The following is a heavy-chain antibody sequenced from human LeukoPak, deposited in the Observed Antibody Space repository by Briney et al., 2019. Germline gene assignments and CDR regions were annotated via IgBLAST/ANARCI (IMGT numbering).Heavy chain of an antibody. D-gene: IGHD2-2*01. Sequence: SETLSLTCAVYGGSFSGYYWTWIRQPPGKGLEWIGEINYSGGTNYHPSLKSRVTISVDTSKNQFSLKLSSVTAADTAVYYCAREGSTSRIDYWGQGTLVTVSS. J-gene: IGHJ4*02. V-gene: IGHV4-34*01. CDR3: AREGSTSRIDY. CDR2: INYSGGT. CDR1: GGSFSGYY.